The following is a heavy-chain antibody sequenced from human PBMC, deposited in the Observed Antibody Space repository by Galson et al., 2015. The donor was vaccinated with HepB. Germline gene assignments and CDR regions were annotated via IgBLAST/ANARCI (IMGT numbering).Heavy chain of an antibody. CDR2: TYYRSKWYN. CDR1: GDSVSSNSAA. Sequence: CAISGDSVSSNSAAWNWIRQSPSRGLEWLGRTYYRSKWYNDYAVSVKSRITINPDTSKNQFSLQLNSVTPGDTAVYYCARDSTHYYDSSGYYYEGWFDPWGQGTLVTVSS. CDR3: ARDSTHYYDSSGYYYEGWFDP. D-gene: IGHD3-22*01. J-gene: IGHJ5*02. V-gene: IGHV6-1*01.